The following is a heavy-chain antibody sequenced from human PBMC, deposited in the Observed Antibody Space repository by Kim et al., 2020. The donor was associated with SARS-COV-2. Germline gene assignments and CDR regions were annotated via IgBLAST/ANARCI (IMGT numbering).Heavy chain of an antibody. Sequence: GGSLRLSCAASGFTFGDYAMHWVRQAPGKGLEWVSGISWNSGSIGYADSVKGRFTISRDNAKNSLYLQMNSLRAEDTALYYCAKDVGGSSWFPKTYYYYGMDVWGQGTTVTVSS. CDR1: GFTFGDYA. CDR3: AKDVGGSSWFPKTYYYYGMDV. J-gene: IGHJ6*02. V-gene: IGHV3-9*01. CDR2: ISWNSGSI. D-gene: IGHD6-13*01.